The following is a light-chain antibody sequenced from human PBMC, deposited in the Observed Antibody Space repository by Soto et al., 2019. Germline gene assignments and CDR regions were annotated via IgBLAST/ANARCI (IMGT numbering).Light chain of an antibody. CDR2: GAS. J-gene: IGKJ1*01. CDR3: LQYNSWAEA. Sequence: EIVMTQSPATLSVSPGERATLSCRASQSVSSNLAWYQQKPGQAPRLLIYGASTRATGIPARFSGSGSGTECTLSISSLLSEGFAVYYWLQYNSWAEAFGQGTKV. V-gene: IGKV3-15*01. CDR1: QSVSSN.